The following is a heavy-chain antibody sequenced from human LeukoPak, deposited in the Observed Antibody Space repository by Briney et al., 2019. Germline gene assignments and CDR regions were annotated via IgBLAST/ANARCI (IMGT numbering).Heavy chain of an antibody. D-gene: IGHD2-2*01. CDR3: GRWAPAQYNWFDL. J-gene: IGHJ5*02. CDR2: ISAYNGNT. CDR1: GYTFTSYG. V-gene: IGHV1-18*01. Sequence: ASVKVSCKASGYTFTSYGISWVRQAPGQGLEWMGWISAYNGNTNYAQKLQGRVTMTTDTSTSTAYMELRGLRSDDTAVYHCGRWAPAQYNWFDLGARGTVIPVS.